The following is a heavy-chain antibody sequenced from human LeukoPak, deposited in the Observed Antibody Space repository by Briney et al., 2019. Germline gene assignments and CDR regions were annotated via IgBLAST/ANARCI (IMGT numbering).Heavy chain of an antibody. CDR3: AGERGEEYSSGWYKRNYFDN. Sequence: SETLSLTCTVSGDSLSSVTDYWAWIRQPPGKGLEWIASGDYSGGTYYNPSLESRVAISADMSKNQFSLKLTSVTGADTAVYYCAGERGEEYSSGWYKRNYFDNWGQGIRVTVSS. J-gene: IGHJ4*02. D-gene: IGHD6-19*01. CDR1: GDSLSSVTDY. CDR2: GDYSGGT. V-gene: IGHV4-39*07.